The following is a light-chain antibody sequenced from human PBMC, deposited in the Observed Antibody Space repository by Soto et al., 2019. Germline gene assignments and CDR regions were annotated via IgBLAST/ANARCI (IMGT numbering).Light chain of an antibody. CDR1: QSVSNN. CDR3: QQYDNWPPLT. Sequence: EIVMTQSPVTLSVSPGERVTLSCRASQSVSNNLAWYQQKSGQAPRLLIYGASTRVTGIPARFSGSGSGTEFTLTISSLQFEDFAMYYCQQYDNWPPLTFGQGTRLDIK. V-gene: IGKV3-15*01. J-gene: IGKJ5*01. CDR2: GAS.